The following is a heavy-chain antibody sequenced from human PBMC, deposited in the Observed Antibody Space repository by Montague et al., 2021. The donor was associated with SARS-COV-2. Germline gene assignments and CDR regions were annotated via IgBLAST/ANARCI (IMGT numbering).Heavy chain of an antibody. CDR3: ARAQNTCFIANCVNYFEV. V-gene: IGHV4-59*01. CDR1: GGSISSYY. J-gene: IGHJ4*02. D-gene: IGHD1-1*01. CDR2: VHYTGST. Sequence: SETRSLTCEVSGGSISSYYWSWIRQSPGKGLEWIGYVHYTGSTKYNPSLKTRVTLSLDTPKKHCSLKLKSATAADTAVYYCARAQNTCFIANCVNYFEVWGLGALVTVSS.